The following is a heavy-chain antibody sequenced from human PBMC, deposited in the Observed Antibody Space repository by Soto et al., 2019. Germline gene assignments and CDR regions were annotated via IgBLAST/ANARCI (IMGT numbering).Heavy chain of an antibody. CDR3: AKYLGCTSISCQNNWFDP. V-gene: IGHV3-30*18. CDR2: ISYDGSNK. Sequence: QVQLVESGGGVVQPGGSLRLSCAASGFTFSSYGMHWVRQAPGKGLEWVAVISYDGSNKYYADSVKGRFTISSDNSKNTLNLQMNSQRAEDTAEDYCAKYLGCTSISCQNNWFDPWGQGTLVTVSA. D-gene: IGHD2-2*01. J-gene: IGHJ5*02. CDR1: GFTFSSYG.